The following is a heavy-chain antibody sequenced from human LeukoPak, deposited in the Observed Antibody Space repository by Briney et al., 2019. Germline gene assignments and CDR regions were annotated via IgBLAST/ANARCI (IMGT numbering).Heavy chain of an antibody. CDR1: GGSISSSSYY. CDR3: ARLINWHFDL. Sequence: PSETLSLTCTVSGGSISSSSYYWGWIRQPPGKGLEWIGNIYYSGSTYYNPSLKSRVTISVDTSKNQFSLKLSSETAADTAVYYCARLINWHFDLWGRGTLVTVSS. J-gene: IGHJ2*01. CDR2: IYYSGST. V-gene: IGHV4-39*01.